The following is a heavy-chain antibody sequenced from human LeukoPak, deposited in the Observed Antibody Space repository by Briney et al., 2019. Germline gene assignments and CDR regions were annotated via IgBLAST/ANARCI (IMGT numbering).Heavy chain of an antibody. J-gene: IGHJ4*02. Sequence: GGSLRLSCVASGFTFEAYAMHWVRQAPGKGLEWVSSISGGTSYIYYADSVRGRFTISRDNAKNSLYLQMNSLRAEDTAVYYCARGSDFVWGSYRPYFDYWGQGTLVTVSS. D-gene: IGHD3-16*02. CDR1: GFTFEAYA. V-gene: IGHV3-21*01. CDR2: ISGGTSYI. CDR3: ARGSDFVWGSYRPYFDY.